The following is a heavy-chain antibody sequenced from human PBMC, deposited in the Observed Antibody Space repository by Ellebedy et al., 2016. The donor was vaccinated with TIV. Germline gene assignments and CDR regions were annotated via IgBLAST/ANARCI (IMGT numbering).Heavy chain of an antibody. Sequence: PGGSLRLSCVASGFTFSKSWMYWVPQAPGKALVWVSRIDSDGISTIYADSVKGRFTISRDNAKNTLYLQMNSLRAEDTDVYYCARDRIGRDGLGVWGQGTTVTASS. CDR1: GFTFSKSW. V-gene: IGHV3-74*01. CDR2: IDSDGIST. J-gene: IGHJ6*02. D-gene: IGHD1-26*01. CDR3: ARDRIGRDGLGV.